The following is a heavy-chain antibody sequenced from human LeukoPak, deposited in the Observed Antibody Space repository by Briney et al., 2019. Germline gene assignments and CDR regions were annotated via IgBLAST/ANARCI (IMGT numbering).Heavy chain of an antibody. D-gene: IGHD2-2*01. CDR3: ARHFKAPSTSSPFDY. J-gene: IGHJ4*02. V-gene: IGHV5-51*01. Sequence: RSGESLQISCKGSGSSFNTYWIGWVRPLPGIGLEWMGIIYPGDSDTRYSPSFQGQVTISADKSLSTAYLQWSSLKASDTAMYYCARHFKAPSTSSPFDYWGQGTLVTVSS. CDR2: IYPGDSDT. CDR1: GSSFNTYW.